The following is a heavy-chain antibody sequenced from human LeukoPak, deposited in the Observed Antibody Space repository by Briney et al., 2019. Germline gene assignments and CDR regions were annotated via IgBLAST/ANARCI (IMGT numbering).Heavy chain of an antibody. CDR2: IYHSGST. V-gene: IGHV4-4*02. D-gene: IGHD6-19*01. J-gene: IGHJ3*02. CDR3: ARDRDSSGWYSAFDI. Sequence: SGTLSLTCAVSGGSISSSNWWSWVRQPPGKGLEWIGEIYHSGSTNYNPSLKSQVTISVDKSKNQFSLKLSSVTAADTAVYYCARDRDSSGWYSAFDIWGQGTMVTVSS. CDR1: GGSISSSNW.